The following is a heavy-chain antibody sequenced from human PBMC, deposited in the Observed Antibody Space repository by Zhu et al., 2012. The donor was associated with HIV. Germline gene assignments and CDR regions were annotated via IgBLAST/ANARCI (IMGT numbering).Heavy chain of an antibody. CDR3: ARHSWTATDYFDY. V-gene: IGHV4-38-2*01. Sequence: QVQLQESGPGLVKPSETLSLTCAVSGSSIISTYYWGWIRQPPGKGLEWIGSIYHSETTYYNPSLKSRVTISIDTANNQFSLKLSSVTAADTAVYYCARHSWTATDYFDYWGQGTLVTV. D-gene: IGHD3-3*02. CDR2: IYHSETT. J-gene: IGHJ4*02. CDR1: GSSIISTYY.